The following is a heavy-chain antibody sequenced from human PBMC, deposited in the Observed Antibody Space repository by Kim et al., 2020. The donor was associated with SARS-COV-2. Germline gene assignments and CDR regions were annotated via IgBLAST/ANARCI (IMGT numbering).Heavy chain of an antibody. J-gene: IGHJ6*02. Sequence: GGSLRLSCAASGFTFSSYWMSWVRQAPGKGLEWVANIKQDGSEKYYVDSVKGRFTISRDNAKNSLYLQMNSLRAEDTAVYYCARVHHYYDSNYYGMDVWGQGTTVTVSS. D-gene: IGHD3-22*01. CDR3: ARVHHYYDSNYYGMDV. CDR1: GFTFSSYW. V-gene: IGHV3-7*01. CDR2: IKQDGSEK.